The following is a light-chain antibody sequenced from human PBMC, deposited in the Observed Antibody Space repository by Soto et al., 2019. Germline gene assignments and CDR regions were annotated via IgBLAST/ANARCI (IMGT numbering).Light chain of an antibody. CDR2: EVT. CDR1: NSDVANYDY. V-gene: IGLV2-14*01. Sequence: LTQPASVSGSPGQSITLSCTGANSDVANYDYVSWYRQYPGLAPQVIISEVTNRPSVISDRFSGSKSANTAYLTISGLQAEYESDYYCCSHTISGAPVFGGGTKVTVL. J-gene: IGLJ2*01. CDR3: CSHTISGAPV.